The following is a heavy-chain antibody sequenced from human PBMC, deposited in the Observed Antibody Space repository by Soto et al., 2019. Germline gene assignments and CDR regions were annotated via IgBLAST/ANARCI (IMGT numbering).Heavy chain of an antibody. CDR3: ARSSMIVVVITGPFDY. D-gene: IGHD3-22*01. V-gene: IGHV6-1*01. J-gene: IGHJ4*02. CDR1: GDSVSSNSAA. CDR2: TYYRSKWYN. Sequence: PSQTLSLTCAISGDSVSSNSAAWNWIRQSPSRGLEWLGRTYYRSKWYNDYAVSVKSRITINPDTSKNQFSLQLNSVTPEDMAVYYCARSSMIVVVITGPFDYWGQGTLVTVSS.